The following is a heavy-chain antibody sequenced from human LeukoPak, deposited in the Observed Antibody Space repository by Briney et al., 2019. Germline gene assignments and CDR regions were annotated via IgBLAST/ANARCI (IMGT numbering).Heavy chain of an antibody. Sequence: GGSLRLCCAASGFSFSSYSMNWVRQAPGKGLESVSAISSSSSYIYYADSVKGRFTISRDNAKNSLYLQMNRLGAEDTAVYYCARGPYYYYGMDVWGQGTTVTVSS. CDR2: ISSSSSYI. CDR3: ARGPYYYYGMDV. V-gene: IGHV3-21*04. J-gene: IGHJ6*02. CDR1: GFSFSSYS.